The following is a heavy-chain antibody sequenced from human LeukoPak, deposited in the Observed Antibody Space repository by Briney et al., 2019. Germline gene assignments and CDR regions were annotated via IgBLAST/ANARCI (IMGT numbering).Heavy chain of an antibody. CDR3: ARDRTYYYDSSSPGNAFDI. CDR2: IYYSGST. CDR1: GGSISSGDYY. V-gene: IGHV4-30-4*01. J-gene: IGHJ3*02. D-gene: IGHD3-22*01. Sequence: SETLSLTCTASGGSISSGDYYWSWIRQPPGKGLEWIGYIYYSGSTYYNPSLKSRVTISVDTSKNQFSLKLSSVTAADTAVYYCARDRTYYYDSSSPGNAFDIWGQGTMVTVSS.